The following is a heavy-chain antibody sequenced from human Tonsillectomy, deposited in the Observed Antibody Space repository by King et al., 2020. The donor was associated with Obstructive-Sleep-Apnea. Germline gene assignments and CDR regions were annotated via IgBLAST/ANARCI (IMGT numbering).Heavy chain of an antibody. CDR1: GFTFNVYT. V-gene: IGHV3-21*01. Sequence: VQLVESGGGLAKPGESRRLSCLASGFTFNVYTMSWVRRAPGKGLEWVSSITGSGSSIYYADSVKGRFSISRDNMKKSLFLEMDSLRADDTALYYCTRSRTVYTPEFGGQGIQATVSS. CDR2: ITGSGSSI. D-gene: IGHD4-11*01. CDR3: TRSRTVYTPEF. J-gene: IGHJ4*02.